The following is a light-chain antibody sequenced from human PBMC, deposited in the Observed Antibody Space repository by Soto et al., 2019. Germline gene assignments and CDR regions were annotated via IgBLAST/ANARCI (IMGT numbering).Light chain of an antibody. Sequence: QSALTQPASVSGSPGQSITISCTGTSSDVGGYSSVSWYQQHPGKAPKLMIYEVTDRPSGVSDRFSGSKSGNTASLTVSGLQAEDEADYYCSSYAGSSNVFGTGTKLTVL. CDR2: EVT. CDR1: SSDVGGYSS. J-gene: IGLJ1*01. V-gene: IGLV2-14*01. CDR3: SSYAGSSNV.